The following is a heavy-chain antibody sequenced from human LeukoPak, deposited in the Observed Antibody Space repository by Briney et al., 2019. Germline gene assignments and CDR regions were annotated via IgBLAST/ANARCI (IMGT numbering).Heavy chain of an antibody. CDR2: ISSGGST. CDR3: ARGDDYKSTLFDY. J-gene: IGHJ4*02. CDR1: GASIRRYF. Sequence: SQTRSLACTVAGASIRRYFWNWIRQPPEKELEWIGYISSGGSTNYNPSLKSRVTISIDTSKNQFSLKLTSATAADTAIYYCARGDDYKSTLFDYWGQGTLVTVSS. D-gene: IGHD5-12*01. V-gene: IGHV4-59*01.